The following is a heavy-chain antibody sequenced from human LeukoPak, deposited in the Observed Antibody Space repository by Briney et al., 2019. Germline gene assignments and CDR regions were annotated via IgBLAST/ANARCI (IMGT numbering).Heavy chain of an antibody. CDR1: GFTFSNAW. J-gene: IGHJ6*03. CDR2: IKSKTDGGTT. D-gene: IGHD5-18*01. V-gene: IGHV3-15*01. CDR3: TTDRSQLWLRDYYYYMDV. Sequence: GGSLRLSCAASGFTFSNAWMSWVRQAPGKGLEWVGRIKSKTDGGTTDYAAPVKGRFTISRDDSKNTLYLQMNSLKTEDTAVYYCTTDRSQLWLRDYYYYMDVWGKGTTVTVSS.